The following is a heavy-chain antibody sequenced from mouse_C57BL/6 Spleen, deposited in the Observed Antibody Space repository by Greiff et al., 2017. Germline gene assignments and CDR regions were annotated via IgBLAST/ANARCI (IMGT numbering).Heavy chain of an antibody. CDR1: GFTFSSYT. CDR2: ISGGGGNT. V-gene: IGHV5-9*01. CDR3: ARQSGTAMDY. D-gene: IGHD4-1*01. Sequence: EVQRVESGGGLVKPGGSLKLSCAASGFTFSSYTMSWVRQTPEKRLEWVATISGGGGNTYYPDSVKGRFTISRDNAKNTLYLQRSSLRSEDTALYYCARQSGTAMDYWGQGTSVTVSS. J-gene: IGHJ4*01.